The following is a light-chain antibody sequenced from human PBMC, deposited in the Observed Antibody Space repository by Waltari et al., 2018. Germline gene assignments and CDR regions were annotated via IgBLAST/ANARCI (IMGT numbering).Light chain of an antibody. Sequence: QSVLTQPPSLSGAPGQRVTISCSWRSSNIGAGYPVHLYQKFPGTAPKLIIHDDKDRPSGVPDRFSGSTSGTSATLAITDLQAEDEASYYCQSFDRGLSEYVFGGGTQVTVL. CDR3: QSFDRGLSEYV. CDR2: DDK. J-gene: IGLJ2*01. V-gene: IGLV1-40*01. CDR1: SSNIGAGYP.